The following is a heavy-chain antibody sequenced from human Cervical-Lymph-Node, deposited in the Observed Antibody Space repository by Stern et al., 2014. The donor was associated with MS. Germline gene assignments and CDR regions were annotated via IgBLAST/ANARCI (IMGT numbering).Heavy chain of an antibody. D-gene: IGHD5-18*01. CDR2: IYPGDSDT. CDR3: ARGGYRSSDPFDV. V-gene: IGHV5-51*03. Sequence: EVQLAESGAEVKKPGESLRISCQASGYSFSDYWIAWVRHMPGKGLEWMGIIYPGDSDTRYSPSFQGQVTISADKSIKIAYLQWSSLRTSDSALYYCARGGYRSSDPFDVWGQGTKVTVFS. CDR1: GYSFSDYW. J-gene: IGHJ3*01.